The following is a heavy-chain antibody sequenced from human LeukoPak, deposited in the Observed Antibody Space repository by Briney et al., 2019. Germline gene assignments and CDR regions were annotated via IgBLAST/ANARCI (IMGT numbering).Heavy chain of an antibody. CDR3: AKYRAGVVVPAAIYY. CDR2: ISGSGGST. D-gene: IGHD2-2*02. CDR1: GFTFSSYA. J-gene: IGHJ4*02. V-gene: IGHV3-23*01. Sequence: PGGSLRLSCAASGFTFSSYAMSWVRQAPGEGLEWVSAISGSGGSTYYADSVKGRFTISRDNSKNTLYLQMNSLRAEDTAVYYCAKYRAGVVVPAAIYYWGQGTLVTVSS.